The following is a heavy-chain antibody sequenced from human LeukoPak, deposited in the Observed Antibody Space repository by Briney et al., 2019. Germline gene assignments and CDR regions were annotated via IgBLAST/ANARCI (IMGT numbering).Heavy chain of an antibody. CDR3: ARGNGTDYYDSSGLFDP. J-gene: IGHJ5*02. CDR2: ISAYNGNT. D-gene: IGHD3-22*01. Sequence: GASVKVSCKASGYTFTSYGISWVRQAPGQGLEWMGWISAYNGNTNYAQKLQGRVTMTTDTSTSTAYMELRSLRSDDTAVYYCARGNGTDYYDSSGLFDPWGQGTLVTVSS. V-gene: IGHV1-18*01. CDR1: GYTFTSYG.